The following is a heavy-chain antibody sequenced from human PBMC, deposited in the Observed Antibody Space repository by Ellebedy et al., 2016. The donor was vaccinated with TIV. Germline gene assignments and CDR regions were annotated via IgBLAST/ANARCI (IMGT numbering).Heavy chain of an antibody. Sequence: PGGSLRLSCVTSGFTFSNSWMSWVRQAPGKGLEWVANIKEDESEKYYVDSVKGRFTISRDNSKNSLYLQMSSLRAEDTAVYYCARASAGLDYWGQGTLVTVSS. D-gene: IGHD6-13*01. CDR2: IKEDESEK. J-gene: IGHJ4*02. CDR1: GFTFSNSW. V-gene: IGHV3-7*01. CDR3: ARASAGLDY.